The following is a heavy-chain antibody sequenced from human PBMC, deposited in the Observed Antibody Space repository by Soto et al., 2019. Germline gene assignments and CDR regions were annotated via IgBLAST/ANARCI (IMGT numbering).Heavy chain of an antibody. D-gene: IGHD4-17*01. Sequence: QVQLVESGGGVVQPGRSLRLSCAASGFTFSSYGMHWVRQAPGKGLEWVAVISYDGSNKYYADSVKGRFTISRDNSKNTLYLQMDSLRAEDTAVYYCAKERASFATTVTRPHWYFELWGRGTLVTVSS. V-gene: IGHV3-30*18. CDR3: AKERASFATTVTRPHWYFEL. CDR2: ISYDGSNK. CDR1: GFTFSSYG. J-gene: IGHJ2*01.